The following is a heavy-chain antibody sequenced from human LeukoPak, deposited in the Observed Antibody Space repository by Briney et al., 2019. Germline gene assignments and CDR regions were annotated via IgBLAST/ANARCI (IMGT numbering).Heavy chain of an antibody. CDR2: IYYSGST. CDR1: GGSINSYY. V-gene: IGHV4-59*01. J-gene: IGHJ4*02. D-gene: IGHD5-24*01. CDR3: ARGKRYFDY. Sequence: SETLSLTCTVSGGSINSYYWGWVRQPPGKGLEWIGYIYYSGSTNYNPSPKSRVTISVDTSKNQFSLKLTSVTAADTAVYYCARGKRYFDYWGQGTLVTVSS.